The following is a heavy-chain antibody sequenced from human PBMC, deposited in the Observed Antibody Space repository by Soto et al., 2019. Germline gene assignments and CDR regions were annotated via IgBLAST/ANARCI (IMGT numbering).Heavy chain of an antibody. Sequence: SETLSLTXTVSGGSISSGGYYWSWIRQHPGKGLEWIGYIYYSGSTYYNPSLKSRVTISVDTSKNQFSLKLSSVTAADTAVYYCARDRVKTGTNYYYYYYGMDVWGQGTTVTVSS. J-gene: IGHJ6*02. CDR1: GGSISSGGYY. D-gene: IGHD1-7*01. CDR3: ARDRVKTGTNYYYYYYGMDV. CDR2: IYYSGST. V-gene: IGHV4-31*02.